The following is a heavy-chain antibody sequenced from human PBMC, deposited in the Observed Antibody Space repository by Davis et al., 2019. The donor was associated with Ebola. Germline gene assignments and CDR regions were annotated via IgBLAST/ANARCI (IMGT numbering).Heavy chain of an antibody. V-gene: IGHV1-3*01. D-gene: IGHD2-2*03. J-gene: IGHJ6*02. CDR1: GYTFTSYA. CDR3: ARDRLDIVVVPAALNYYYYYGMDV. CDR2: INAGNGNT. Sequence: ASVKVSCKASGYTFTSYAMHWVRQAPGQRLEWMGWINAGNGNTKYSQKFQGRVTITRDTSASTAYMELSSLRSEDTAVYYCARDRLDIVVVPAALNYYYYYGMDVWGQGTTVTVSS.